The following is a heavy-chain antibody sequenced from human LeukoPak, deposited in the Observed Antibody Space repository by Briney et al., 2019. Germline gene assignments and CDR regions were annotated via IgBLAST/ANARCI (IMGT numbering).Heavy chain of an antibody. J-gene: IGHJ4*02. D-gene: IGHD3-10*01. V-gene: IGHV4-39*01. CDR3: ARHLDYYGSGSYLGL. Sequence: PSETLSLTCLVSGGSISGSSHYWGWVRQPPGKGPEWIGSIHYSAITYYSPSLKSPVTISVDTSKNQFSLKLTSVTAADTAVYYCARHLDYYGSGSYLGLWGQGTLVTVSS. CDR1: GGSISGSSHY. CDR2: IHYSAIT.